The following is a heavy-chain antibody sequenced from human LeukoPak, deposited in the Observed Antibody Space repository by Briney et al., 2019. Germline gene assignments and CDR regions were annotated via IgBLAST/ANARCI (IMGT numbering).Heavy chain of an antibody. D-gene: IGHD3-10*01. J-gene: IGHJ4*02. CDR3: AKGSRVRGVITFDY. Sequence: GGSLRLSCAASGFTFSSYAMSWVRQAPGKGLEWVSVISGGGGSTYYADSVKGRFTMSRDNSKKTLYLQMNSLRAEDTAIYYCAKGSRVRGVITFDYWGQGTLVTVSS. V-gene: IGHV3-23*01. CDR1: GFTFSSYA. CDR2: ISGGGGST.